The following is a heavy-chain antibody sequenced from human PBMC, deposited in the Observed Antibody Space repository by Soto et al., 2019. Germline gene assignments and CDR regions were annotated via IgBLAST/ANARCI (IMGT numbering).Heavy chain of an antibody. CDR3: ARGRYGDY. V-gene: IGHV1-18*01. Sequence: QVHLVQSGAEVKKPGASVKVSCKGSGYAFTTYGITWVRQAPGQGLEWMGWISAHNGNTNYAQKLQGRVTVTRATSTSTAYMELRSLRSDDTAAYYCARGRYGDYWGQGALVTVSS. CDR2: ISAHNGNT. D-gene: IGHD1-1*01. CDR1: GYAFTTYG. J-gene: IGHJ4*02.